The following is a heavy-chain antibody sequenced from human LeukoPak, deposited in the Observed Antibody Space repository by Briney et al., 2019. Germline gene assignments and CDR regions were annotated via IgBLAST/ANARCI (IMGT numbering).Heavy chain of an antibody. V-gene: IGHV4-30-2*02. CDR3: ARSLGHHDY. D-gene: IGHD7-27*01. Sequence: PSQTLSLTCTVSGGSISSAGYYWTWIRQPPGTGLEWIGYIYHDGTTYYNPSLKSRVTISLDTSKNQFSLKLNSVTAADTAVYCCARSLGHHDYWGQGTLVTVSS. CDR2: IYHDGTT. J-gene: IGHJ4*02. CDR1: GGSISSAGYY.